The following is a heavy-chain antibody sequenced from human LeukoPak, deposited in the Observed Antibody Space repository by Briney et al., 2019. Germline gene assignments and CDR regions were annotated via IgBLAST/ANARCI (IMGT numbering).Heavy chain of an antibody. Sequence: SETLSLTCSVSGGSTANHYWGWIRQPPGEGLEWIGYIFYNGRTVYNPSLKSRVTMSVGTSKRQFSLNLTSVTAADTAVYFCARSRGAGGDYFDYWGQGILVAVSS. J-gene: IGHJ4*02. V-gene: IGHV4-59*11. D-gene: IGHD3-10*01. CDR3: ARSRGAGGDYFDY. CDR1: GGSTANHY. CDR2: IFYNGRT.